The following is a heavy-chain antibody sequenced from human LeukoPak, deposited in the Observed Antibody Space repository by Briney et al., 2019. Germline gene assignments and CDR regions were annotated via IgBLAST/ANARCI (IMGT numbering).Heavy chain of an antibody. CDR3: ARVSLNDYVWGSYRYLDY. J-gene: IGHJ4*02. Sequence: GGSLRLSCAASGFTFSSYSMNWVRQAPGKGLEWVSSISSSSYIYYADSVKGRFTISRDNAKNSLYLQMNSLRAEDTAVYYCARVSLNDYVWGSYRYLDYWGQGTLVTVSS. D-gene: IGHD3-16*02. CDR2: ISSSSYI. V-gene: IGHV3-21*01. CDR1: GFTFSSYS.